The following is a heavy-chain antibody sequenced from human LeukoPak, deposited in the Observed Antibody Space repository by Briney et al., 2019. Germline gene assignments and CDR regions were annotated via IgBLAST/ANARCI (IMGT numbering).Heavy chain of an antibody. D-gene: IGHD3-22*01. J-gene: IGHJ3*02. V-gene: IGHV4-39*07. CDR1: GGSIGSSNYY. Sequence: SETLSLTCTVSGGSIGSSNYYWAWIRQPPGKGLEWIGTIYYNEATQYNPSLKSRVTISVDTSKNQFSLKLSSVTAADTAVYYCARDLAVIGAFDIWGQGTMVTVSS. CDR2: IYYNEAT. CDR3: ARDLAVIGAFDI.